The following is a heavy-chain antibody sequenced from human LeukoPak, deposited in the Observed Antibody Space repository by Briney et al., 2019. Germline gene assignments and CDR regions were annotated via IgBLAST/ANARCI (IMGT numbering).Heavy chain of an antibody. V-gene: IGHV3-9*01. J-gene: IGHJ3*02. CDR3: ARVSLWGLAFDI. D-gene: IGHD3-16*01. Sequence: GGSLRLSCAASGFTFDDYAMHWVRQAPGKGLEWVSGISWNSGSIGYADSVKGRFTISRDNAKNSLYLQMNSLRAEDTAVYYCARVSLWGLAFDIWGQGTMVTVSS. CDR2: ISWNSGSI. CDR1: GFTFDDYA.